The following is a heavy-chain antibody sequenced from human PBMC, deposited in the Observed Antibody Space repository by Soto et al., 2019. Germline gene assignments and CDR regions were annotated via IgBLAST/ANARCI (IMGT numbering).Heavy chain of an antibody. Sequence: QLRLQESGSGVVRTSETLSLTCTDSGGSITHGGFSGSWIRQSPGKGLEWIGYIGHLENTYFHPTFKSRLTMSIDRSKNQFALNLSSVTAADRAVYYWASGGGNDPCDSWGQGVLVSVSS. CDR1: GGSITHGGFS. CDR3: ASGGGNDPCDS. J-gene: IGHJ4*02. D-gene: IGHD5-12*01. V-gene: IGHV4-30-2*06. CDR2: IGHLENT.